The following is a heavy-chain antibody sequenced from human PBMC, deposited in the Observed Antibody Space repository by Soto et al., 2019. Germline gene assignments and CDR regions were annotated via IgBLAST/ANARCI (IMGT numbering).Heavy chain of an antibody. CDR1: GFTFSSFW. D-gene: IGHD3-22*01. J-gene: IGHJ3*02. CDR2: ASPDGSTT. CDR3: AKEEYSYYYDSSGYPPWTFDI. Sequence: PGGSLRLSCAASGFTFSSFWMHWVRQAPGKGLVWVSRASPDGSTTSYADSVKGRFTISRDNAKNTLYMEMNSLRAEDTAVYYCAKEEYSYYYDSSGYPPWTFDIWGQGTMVTVSS. V-gene: IGHV3-74*01.